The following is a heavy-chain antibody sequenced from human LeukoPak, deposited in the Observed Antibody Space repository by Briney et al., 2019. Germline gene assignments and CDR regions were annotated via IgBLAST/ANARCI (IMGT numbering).Heavy chain of an antibody. CDR3: ARDYYGSGSPSD. CDR1: GGSISSYY. Sequence: SETLSLTCTVSGGSISSYYWSWIRQPPGKGLEWIGYIYYSGSTYYNPSLKSRVTISADTSKNQFFLKLSSVTAAATAVYYCARDYYGSGSPSDWGQGTLVTVSS. V-gene: IGHV4-59*06. CDR2: IYYSGST. J-gene: IGHJ4*02. D-gene: IGHD3-10*01.